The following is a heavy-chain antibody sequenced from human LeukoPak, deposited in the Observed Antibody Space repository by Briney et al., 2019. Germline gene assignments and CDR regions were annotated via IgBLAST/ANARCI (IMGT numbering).Heavy chain of an antibody. CDR1: GFTFDDYA. CDR2: ISWNSGSI. CDR3: AKGCSSTTLDAFDI. J-gene: IGHJ3*02. Sequence: SLRLSCAASGFTFDDYAMHWVRQAPGKGLEWVSGISWNSGSIGYADSVKGRFTISRDNAKNSPYLQMNSLRAEDTALYYCAKGCSSTTLDAFDIWGQGTMVTVSS. V-gene: IGHV3-9*01. D-gene: IGHD2-2*01.